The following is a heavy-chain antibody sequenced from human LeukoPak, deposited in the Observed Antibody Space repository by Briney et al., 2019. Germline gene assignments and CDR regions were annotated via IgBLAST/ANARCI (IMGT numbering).Heavy chain of an antibody. J-gene: IGHJ3*02. D-gene: IGHD4-17*01. V-gene: IGHV5-51*01. CDR3: AGCTVTLYDAFDI. CDR2: IYPGDSDT. CDR1: GYSFTSYW. Sequence: GESLKISCKGSGYSFTSYWIGWVRQMPGKGLEWMGIIYPGDSDTRYSPSFQGQVTISADKSISTAYLQWSSLKASDTAMYYCAGCTVTLYDAFDIWGQGTMVTVSS.